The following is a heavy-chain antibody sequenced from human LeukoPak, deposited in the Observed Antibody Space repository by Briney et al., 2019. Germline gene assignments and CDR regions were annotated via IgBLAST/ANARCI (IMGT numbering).Heavy chain of an antibody. CDR3: ARLYYDFWSREYWFDP. V-gene: IGHV4-39*07. CDR1: GGSISSSSYY. CDR2: IYYSGST. Sequence: SETLSLTCTVSGGSISSSSYYWGWIRQPPGKGLEWIGSIYYSGSTYYNPSLKSRVTISVDTSKNQFSLKLSSVTAADTAVYYCARLYYDFWSREYWFDPWGQGTLVTVSS. D-gene: IGHD3-3*01. J-gene: IGHJ5*02.